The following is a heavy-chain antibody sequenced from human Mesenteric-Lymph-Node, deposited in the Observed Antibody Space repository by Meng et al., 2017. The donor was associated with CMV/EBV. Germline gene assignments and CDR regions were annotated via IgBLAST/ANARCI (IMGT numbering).Heavy chain of an antibody. Sequence: SVKVSCKASGGTFSSYTISWVRQAPGQGLEWMGRIIPILGIANYAQKFQGRVTITTDESTSTAYMELSSLRSEDTAVYYCARDSGSSPPYYYYGMDVWGQGTTVTVSS. CDR1: GGTFSSYT. D-gene: IGHD3-10*01. V-gene: IGHV1-69*16. CDR2: IIPILGIA. CDR3: ARDSGSSPPYYYYGMDV. J-gene: IGHJ6*02.